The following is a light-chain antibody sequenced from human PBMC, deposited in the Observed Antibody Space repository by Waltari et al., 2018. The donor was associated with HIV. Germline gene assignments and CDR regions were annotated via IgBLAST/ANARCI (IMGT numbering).Light chain of an antibody. CDR3: AAWVDSLSVV. V-gene: IGLV1-47*01. Sequence: QSVLTQPPSASGTPGQRVTIPCSGSSSNLGSNYVYWYQQLPGTAPKLLIYRNNQRPSGVPDRFSGSKSGTSASLAISGLRSEDEADYYCAAWVDSLSVVFGGGTKLTVL. J-gene: IGLJ2*01. CDR1: SSNLGSNY. CDR2: RNN.